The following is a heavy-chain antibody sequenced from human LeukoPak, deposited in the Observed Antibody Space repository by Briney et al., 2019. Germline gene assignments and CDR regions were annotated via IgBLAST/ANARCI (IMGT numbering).Heavy chain of an antibody. Sequence: GSSVKVSCKASGGTFSSYAISWVRQAPGQGLEWMGGIIPIFGTANYAQKFQGRVTITTDESTSTAYMELSSLRSEDTAVYYCARGYSGTAMVYYYYYGLDVWGQGTTVTVSS. J-gene: IGHJ6*02. V-gene: IGHV1-69*05. D-gene: IGHD5-18*01. CDR1: GGTFSSYA. CDR3: ARGYSGTAMVYYYYYGLDV. CDR2: IIPIFGTA.